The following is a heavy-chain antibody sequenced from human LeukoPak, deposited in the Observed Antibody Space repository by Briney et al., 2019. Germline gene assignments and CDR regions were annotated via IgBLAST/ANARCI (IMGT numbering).Heavy chain of an antibody. V-gene: IGHV3-30*18. CDR1: GFTFSIYA. J-gene: IGHJ4*02. Sequence: PGGSLRLSCAASGFTFSIYAMTWVRRAPGKGLEWVAVISYDGSNKYYADSVKGRFTISRDNSKNTLYLQMNSLRAEDTAVYYCAKGACSGGSCYQYYFDYWGQGTLVTVSS. CDR2: ISYDGSNK. CDR3: AKGACSGGSCYQYYFDY. D-gene: IGHD2-15*01.